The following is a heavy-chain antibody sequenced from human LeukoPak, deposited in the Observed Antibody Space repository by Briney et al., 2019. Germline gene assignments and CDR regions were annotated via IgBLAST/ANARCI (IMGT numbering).Heavy chain of an antibody. CDR2: INQGGSDK. D-gene: IGHD1-14*01. CDR1: GFTFSGHW. CDR3: ARARIDY. J-gene: IGHJ4*02. V-gene: IGHV3-7*04. Sequence: PGGSLRLSCAASGFTFSGHWMSWVRQAPGKGLEWVANINQGGSDKYYVDSVKGRFTTSRDNANNLLYLQMNSLRGEDTAVYYCARARIDYWGQGTLVTVSS.